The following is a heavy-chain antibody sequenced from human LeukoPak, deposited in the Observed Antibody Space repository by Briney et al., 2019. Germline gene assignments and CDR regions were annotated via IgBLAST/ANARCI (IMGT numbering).Heavy chain of an antibody. CDR3: ARARGYSYVYYFDY. Sequence: PGGSLRLSCAASGFTFSSYWMSWVRQAPGKGLEWVANIKQDGSEKYYVDSVKGRFTISRDNAKNSLYLQMNSLRAGDTAVYYCARARGYSYVYYFDYWGQGTLVTVSS. CDR2: IKQDGSEK. J-gene: IGHJ4*02. V-gene: IGHV3-7*04. CDR1: GFTFSSYW. D-gene: IGHD5-18*01.